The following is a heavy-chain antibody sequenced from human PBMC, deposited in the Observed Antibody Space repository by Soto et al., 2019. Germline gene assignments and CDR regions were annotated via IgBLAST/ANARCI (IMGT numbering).Heavy chain of an antibody. CDR2: ISSSDSI. V-gene: IGHV3-11*01. CDR3: ARDLRSYASSGYFDY. Sequence: GGSLRLSCAASGFTFSDYYMSRSRQAPGKGLEWVSDISSSDSIYYADSVKGRFTISRDNAKNSLYLQMNSLRAEDTAVYYCARDLRSYASSGYFDYWGQGTLVTVSS. J-gene: IGHJ4*02. D-gene: IGHD3-22*01. CDR1: GFTFSDYY.